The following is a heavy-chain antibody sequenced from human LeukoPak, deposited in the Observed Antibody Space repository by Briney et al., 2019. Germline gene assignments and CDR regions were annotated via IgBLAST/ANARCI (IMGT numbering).Heavy chain of an antibody. D-gene: IGHD2-15*01. J-gene: IGHJ6*03. CDR1: GGSISSYY. Sequence: SETLSLTCTVSGGSISSYYWSWLRQPAGKGLEWIGRIYTSGSTNYNPSLKSRVTMSVDTSKNQFSLKLSSVTAADTAVYYCARDSSYCSGGSCYSHYYYMDVWGKGTTVTVSS. V-gene: IGHV4-4*07. CDR2: IYTSGST. CDR3: ARDSSYCSGGSCYSHYYYMDV.